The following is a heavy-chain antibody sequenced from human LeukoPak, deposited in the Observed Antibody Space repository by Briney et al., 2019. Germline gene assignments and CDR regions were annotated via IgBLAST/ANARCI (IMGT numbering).Heavy chain of an antibody. J-gene: IGHJ4*02. V-gene: IGHV3-30-3*01. CDR1: GFXFSSYA. Sequence: GGSLRLSCAASGFXFSSYAMHWVRQAQGKGLEWVAVISYDGSNKYYADSVKGRFTISRDNSKNTLYLQMNNLRAEDTAVYYCARGSGSSSWYFSDYWGQGTLVTVSS. CDR3: ARGSGSSSWYFSDY. CDR2: ISYDGSNK. D-gene: IGHD6-13*01.